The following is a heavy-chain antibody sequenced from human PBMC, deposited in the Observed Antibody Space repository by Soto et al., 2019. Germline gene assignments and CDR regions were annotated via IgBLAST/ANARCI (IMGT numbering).Heavy chain of an antibody. CDR3: ARRAGYSSGWYVY. V-gene: IGHV1-69*13. CDR2: IIPIFGTA. J-gene: IGHJ4*02. D-gene: IGHD6-19*01. CDR1: GGTFSSYA. Sequence: ASVKVSCKASGGTFSSYAISWVRQAPGQGLEWMGGIIPIFGTANYAQKFQGRVTITADESTSTAYMELSSVTAADTAVYYCARRAGYSSGWYVYWGQGTLVTVSS.